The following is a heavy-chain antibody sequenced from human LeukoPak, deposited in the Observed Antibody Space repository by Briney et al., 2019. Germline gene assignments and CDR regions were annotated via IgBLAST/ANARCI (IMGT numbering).Heavy chain of an antibody. V-gene: IGHV1-2*06. CDR3: ARDKAVVAATFWFDP. Sequence: ASVKVSCKASGYTFTGYYMHWVRQAPGQGLEWMGRINPNSGGTNYAQKFQGRVTTTRDTSISTAYMELSRLRSDDTAVYYCARDKAVVAATFWFDPWGQGTLVTVSS. D-gene: IGHD2-15*01. CDR1: GYTFTGYY. CDR2: INPNSGGT. J-gene: IGHJ5*02.